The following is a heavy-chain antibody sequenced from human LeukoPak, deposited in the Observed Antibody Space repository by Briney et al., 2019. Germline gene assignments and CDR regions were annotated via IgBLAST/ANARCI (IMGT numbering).Heavy chain of an antibody. D-gene: IGHD3-22*01. CDR2: ISSSGSTI. CDR1: GFTFSSYE. Sequence: GGSLRLSCAASGFTFSSYEMNWVRQAPGKGLEWVSYISSSGSTIYYADSVKGRFTISRDNAKNSLYLQMNSLRAEDTAVYYCARDEFYYYDSSDFDYWGQGTLVTVSS. J-gene: IGHJ4*02. CDR3: ARDEFYYYDSSDFDY. V-gene: IGHV3-48*03.